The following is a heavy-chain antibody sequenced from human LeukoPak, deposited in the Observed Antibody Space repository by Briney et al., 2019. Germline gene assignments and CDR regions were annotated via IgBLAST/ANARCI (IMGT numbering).Heavy chain of an antibody. CDR1: GGSISSYY. D-gene: IGHD2-15*01. V-gene: IGHV4-4*07. Sequence: PSETLSLTCTVSGGSISSYYWSWIRQPAGNGLEWIGRIYTSGSTNYNPSLKSRVTMSVDTSKNQFSLKLSSVTAADTAVYYCARDTVSEDQGAFDIWGQGTMVTVSS. CDR2: IYTSGST. CDR3: ARDTVSEDQGAFDI. J-gene: IGHJ3*02.